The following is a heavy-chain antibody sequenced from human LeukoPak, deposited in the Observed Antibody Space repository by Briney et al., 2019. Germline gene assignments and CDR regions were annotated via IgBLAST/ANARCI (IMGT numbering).Heavy chain of an antibody. J-gene: IGHJ6*03. CDR2: ISSSGSTI. V-gene: IGHV3-11*01. Sequence: GGSLRLSCAASGFTFSDYYMSWIRQAPGKGLGWVSYISSSGSTIYYADSVKGRFTISRDNAKNSLYLQMNSLRAEDTAVYYCARDGSSQTSDYYYYMDVWGKGTTVTISS. CDR3: ARDGSSQTSDYYYYMDV. D-gene: IGHD3-10*01. CDR1: GFTFSDYY.